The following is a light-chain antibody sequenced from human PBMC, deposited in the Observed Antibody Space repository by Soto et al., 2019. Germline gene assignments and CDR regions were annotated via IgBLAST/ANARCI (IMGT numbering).Light chain of an antibody. CDR2: AAS. V-gene: IGKV1-39*01. J-gene: IGKJ4*01. Sequence: IPVTQSPSSLSASVGDRVTITCRASQDIRNDLGWYQQKLGKAPKLLIYAASSLQSGVPSRFSGSGSGTDFTLTISSLQPEDFATYYCQQSYSTPLTFGGGTKVDIK. CDR3: QQSYSTPLT. CDR1: QDIRND.